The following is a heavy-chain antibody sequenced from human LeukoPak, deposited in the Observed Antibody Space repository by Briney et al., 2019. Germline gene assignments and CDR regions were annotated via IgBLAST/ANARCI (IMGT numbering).Heavy chain of an antibody. CDR3: ARARPGAVAGTFWGAVTWGTDRDKKYYFDY. V-gene: IGHV1-8*01. Sequence: GASVKVSCKASGYTFTSYDINWVRQATGQGLEWMGWMNPDSGNTGYAQKFQGRATMTRNTSISTAYMELRSLRSEDTAVYYCARARPGAVAGTFWGAVTWGTDRDKKYYFDYWGQGTLVTVSS. CDR1: GYTFTSYD. CDR2: MNPDSGNT. J-gene: IGHJ4*02. D-gene: IGHD6-19*01.